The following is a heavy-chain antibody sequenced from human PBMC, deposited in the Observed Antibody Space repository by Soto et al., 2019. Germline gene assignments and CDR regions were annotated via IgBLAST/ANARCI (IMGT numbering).Heavy chain of an antibody. CDR2: IYWDNDR. D-gene: IGHD6-19*01. CDR3: AHLVPGPLSFAY. CDR1: GFSFNTRGVG. Sequence: QITLKESGPSLIKPTQTLALTCTFSGFSFNTRGVGVAWIRQPPGKTLEWLAVIYWDNDRRYRPSLTDRLSITKDMSTKQVALTMTNVDPVDTGTYYCAHLVPGPLSFAYWGQGALVTVSS. V-gene: IGHV2-5*02. J-gene: IGHJ4*02.